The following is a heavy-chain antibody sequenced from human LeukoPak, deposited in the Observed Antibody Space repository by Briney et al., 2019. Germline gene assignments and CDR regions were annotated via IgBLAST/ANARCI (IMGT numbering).Heavy chain of an antibody. D-gene: IGHD5-12*01. CDR2: TYYRSKWYN. CDR1: GDSVSSNSAA. J-gene: IGHJ3*02. Sequence: SQTLSLTCAIYGDSVSSNSAALNWIRQSPSRGLEWLVRTYYRSKWYNDYAVSVKSRITINPDTSKNQFSLQLNSVTPEDTAVYYCARDSGWLRNAFDIWGQGTMVTVSS. CDR3: ARDSGWLRNAFDI. V-gene: IGHV6-1*01.